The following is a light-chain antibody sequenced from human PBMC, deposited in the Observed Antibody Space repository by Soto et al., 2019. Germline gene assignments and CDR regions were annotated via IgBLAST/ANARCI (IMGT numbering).Light chain of an antibody. J-gene: IGKJ1*01. V-gene: IGKV3-20*01. Sequence: EIVLTQSPGTLSLSPGERATLSCRTSQSVSRSYVAWYQQKPGQAPRLLIYGASSRATGIPDRFSGSGSGTDFTLTISRLEPEDFAVYYCQQYSSTPRTFGQGTKVEIK. CDR1: QSVSRSY. CDR2: GAS. CDR3: QQYSSTPRT.